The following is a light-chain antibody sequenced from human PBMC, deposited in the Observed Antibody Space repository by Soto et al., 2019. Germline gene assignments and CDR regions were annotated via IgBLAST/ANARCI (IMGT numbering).Light chain of an antibody. CDR3: QQYNNWPPSWT. CDR2: GAS. CDR1: QSVSSN. Sequence: EIVMTQSPATLSVSPGERATLSCRASQSVSSNLAWYQQKPGQAPRLLIYGASTRATGIPARFSGGGSGTEFTLTISSLHSEDFAVYYCQQYNNWPPSWTFGQGTKVDIK. J-gene: IGKJ1*01. V-gene: IGKV3-15*01.